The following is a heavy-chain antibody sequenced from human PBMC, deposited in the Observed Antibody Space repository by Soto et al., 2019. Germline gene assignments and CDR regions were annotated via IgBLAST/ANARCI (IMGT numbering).Heavy chain of an antibody. J-gene: IGHJ3*02. CDR2: ISWNSGSI. D-gene: IGHD5-18*01. CDR3: AKDIRSGYSYGDDAFDI. CDR1: GFTFDDYA. V-gene: IGHV3-9*01. Sequence: EVQLVESGGGLVQPGRSLRLSCAASGFTFDDYAMDWVRQAPGKGLEWVSGISWNSGSIGYADSVKGRFTISRDNAKNSLYLQMNSLRAEDTALYYCAKDIRSGYSYGDDAFDIWGQGTMVTVSS.